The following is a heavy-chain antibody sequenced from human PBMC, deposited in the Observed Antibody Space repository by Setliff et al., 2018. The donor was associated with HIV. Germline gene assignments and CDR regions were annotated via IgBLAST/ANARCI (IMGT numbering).Heavy chain of an antibody. Sequence: GESLKISCKGSGFSFTSYWISWVRQMPGKGLEWMGRIDPADSYTHYSPSFQGHITISMDKSISSASLHWSSLRTSDTAIYYCARHFGYNPGWFDSWGQGTLVTVSS. J-gene: IGHJ5*01. D-gene: IGHD3-10*01. CDR2: IDPADSYT. V-gene: IGHV5-10-1*01. CDR3: ARHFGYNPGWFDS. CDR1: GFSFTSYW.